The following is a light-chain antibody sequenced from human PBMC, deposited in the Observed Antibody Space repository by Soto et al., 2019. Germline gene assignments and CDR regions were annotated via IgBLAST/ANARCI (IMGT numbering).Light chain of an antibody. CDR3: QQYNNWPVS. CDR2: DVS. Sequence: IVMTQSPATLSVSPGERATLSCRAGQIVTTNFAWYQQNSGQSPRLIIYDVSIRATGVRARFSGTVSETDFPLTISGLQSEDSAVYFCQQYNNWPVSVGQGTRLEIK. V-gene: IGKV3-15*01. J-gene: IGKJ5*01. CDR1: QIVTTN.